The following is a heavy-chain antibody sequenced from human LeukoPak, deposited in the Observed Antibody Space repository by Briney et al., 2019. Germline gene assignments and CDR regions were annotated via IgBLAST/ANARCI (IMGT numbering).Heavy chain of an antibody. J-gene: IGHJ4*02. V-gene: IGHV4-59*01. CDR2: IYYSGST. CDR1: GGSINRYY. D-gene: IGHD3-16*01. CDR3: ARDRRESTKPNDASDI. Sequence: SSETLSLTCTVSGGSINRYYWNWIRQPPGKGLEWIGYIYYSGSTNYNPSLKSRVTISVDTSKNQFSLKLTSVTAADTAVYYCARDRRESTKPNDASDIWGQGTLVTVSS.